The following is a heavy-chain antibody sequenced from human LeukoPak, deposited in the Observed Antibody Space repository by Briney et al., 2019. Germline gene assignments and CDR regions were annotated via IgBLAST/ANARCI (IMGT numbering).Heavy chain of an antibody. J-gene: IGHJ4*02. Sequence: ASVKVSCKASGYTFTGHYIHWVRQAPGQGLEWMGWINPKNAATNYAQKFQGRVTMTRDTSTGTVYMEVNALRSDDTAVYYCARCQMGSGSPGDIDYWGQGTLVTVSS. V-gene: IGHV1-2*02. CDR3: ARCQMGSGSPGDIDY. CDR1: GYTFTGHY. D-gene: IGHD3-10*01. CDR2: INPKNAAT.